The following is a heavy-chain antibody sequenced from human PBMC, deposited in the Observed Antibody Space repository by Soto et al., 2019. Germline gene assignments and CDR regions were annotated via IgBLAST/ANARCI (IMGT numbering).Heavy chain of an antibody. CDR3: ARDLGWFDP. CDR2: IIPLLDTA. Sequence: GASVKVSCKTSGGTFSNDIITWVRQAPGQGLEWMGRIIPLLDTANYAQKFQGRVTITADKSTGTAYMELRSLRSDDTAVYYCARDLGWFDPWGQGTLVTVSS. D-gene: IGHD7-27*01. J-gene: IGHJ5*02. CDR1: GGTFSNDI. V-gene: IGHV1-69*08.